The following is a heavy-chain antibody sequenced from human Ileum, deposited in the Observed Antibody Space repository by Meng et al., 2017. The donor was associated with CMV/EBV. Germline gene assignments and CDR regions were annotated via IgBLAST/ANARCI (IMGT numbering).Heavy chain of an antibody. Sequence: GESLKISCAASGFSFSNYAMIWVRQAPGKGLEWVSGISGGGGTNYADSVKGRFTISRDNSKNMLYLQMNSLRAEDTAVYYCAKDGPKTSGMQWYFDYWGQGTLVTVSS. CDR1: GFSFSNYA. D-gene: IGHD6-19*01. CDR2: ISGGGGT. CDR3: AKDGPKTSGMQWYFDY. V-gene: IGHV3-23*01. J-gene: IGHJ4*02.